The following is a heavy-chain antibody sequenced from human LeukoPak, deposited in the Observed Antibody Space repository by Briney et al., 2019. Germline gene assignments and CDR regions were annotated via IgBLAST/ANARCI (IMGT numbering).Heavy chain of an antibody. Sequence: GGSLRLSCTASGLSVGGNYWHWVRQAPGKALEWVSIIYSDGKTLYTKSVKGRFTFSRDKSKNTFYLQMNSLRAEDTAVYFCTYGDYPLTYWGQGTLVTVSS. J-gene: IGHJ4*02. V-gene: IGHV3-66*01. D-gene: IGHD4-17*01. CDR2: IYSDGKT. CDR1: GLSVGGNY. CDR3: TYGDYPLTY.